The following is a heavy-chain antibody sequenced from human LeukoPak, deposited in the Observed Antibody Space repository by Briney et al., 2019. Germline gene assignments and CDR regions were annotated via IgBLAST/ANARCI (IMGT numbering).Heavy chain of an antibody. CDR3: ARGVPVLRFLEWLGMDV. V-gene: IGHV1-46*01. D-gene: IGHD3-3*01. CDR2: INPSGGST. Sequence: GASVKVSCKASGYTFTGYYMHWVRQAPGQGLEWMGIINPSGGSTSYAQKFQGRVTMTRDTSTSTVYMELSSLRSEDTAVYYCARGVPVLRFLEWLGMDVWGQGTTVTVSS. CDR1: GYTFTGYY. J-gene: IGHJ6*02.